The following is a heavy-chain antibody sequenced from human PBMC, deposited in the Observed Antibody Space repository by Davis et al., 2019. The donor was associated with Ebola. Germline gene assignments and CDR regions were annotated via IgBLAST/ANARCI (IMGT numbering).Heavy chain of an antibody. D-gene: IGHD1-26*01. V-gene: IGHV3-74*01. CDR3: TTLSGSYYVDDY. Sequence: GESLKISCAASGFTFSSYWMHWVRQAPGKGLVWVSLTNNDGRRTTYAAFVKGRFTISRNNAKNTQYLQMNELRAEDTAMYYCTTLSGSYYVDDYWGQGTLVTVSS. CDR1: GFTFSSYW. CDR2: TNNDGRRT. J-gene: IGHJ4*02.